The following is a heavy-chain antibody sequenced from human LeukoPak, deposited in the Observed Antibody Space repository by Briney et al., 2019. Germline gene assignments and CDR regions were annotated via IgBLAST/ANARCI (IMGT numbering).Heavy chain of an antibody. CDR1: GFIFGDYA. J-gene: IGHJ4*02. CDR3: ARGGLSSGWFPSWM. D-gene: IGHD6-19*01. Sequence: AGGSLRLSCTGSGFIFGDYAMTWFRQAPGKGLEWVGFIRSRTYGGTTEYAASVKGRFTISRDDSKSIAYLQVNSLKTDDTAVYYCARGGLSSGWFPSWMWGQGTLVTVSS. V-gene: IGHV3-49*03. CDR2: IRSRTYGGTT.